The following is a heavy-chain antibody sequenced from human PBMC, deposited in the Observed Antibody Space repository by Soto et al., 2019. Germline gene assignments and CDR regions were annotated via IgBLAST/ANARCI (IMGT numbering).Heavy chain of an antibody. D-gene: IGHD3-3*02. V-gene: IGHV3-23*01. CDR1: GFTFSSYA. CDR3: ANLALASWYYFDY. J-gene: IGHJ4*02. CDR2: ISGSGGST. Sequence: GGSLRLSCAASGFTFSSYAMSWVRQAPGKRLEWVSTISGSGGSTYYADSVKGRFTISRDNSKNTLYLQMNSLRAEDTAVYYCANLALASWYYFDYWGQGTLVTVSS.